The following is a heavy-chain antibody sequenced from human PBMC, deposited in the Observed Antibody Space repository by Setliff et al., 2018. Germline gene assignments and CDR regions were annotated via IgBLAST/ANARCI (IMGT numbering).Heavy chain of an antibody. V-gene: IGHV7-4-1*02. CDR2: INTNTGNP. D-gene: IGHD3-3*01. J-gene: IGHJ5*02. Sequence: AASVKVSCKASGYTLTNYYMHWVRQAPGQGLEWMGWINTNTGNPTYAQGFTGRFVFSLDTSVSTAYLQISSLKAEDTAVYYCARVLYYNFWSGSVFTGFDPWGQGTLVTVSS. CDR1: GYTLTNYY. CDR3: ARVLYYNFWSGSVFTGFDP.